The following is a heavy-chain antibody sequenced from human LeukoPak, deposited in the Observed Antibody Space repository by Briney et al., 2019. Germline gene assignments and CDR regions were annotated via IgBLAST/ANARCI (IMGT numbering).Heavy chain of an antibody. D-gene: IGHD1-1*01. CDR3: VRVYKGPLDAFDI. CDR2: IYYSGIT. Sequence: SETLSLTCTVSGDSVSSYYWSWIRQPPGKRLEWIGYIYYSGITNSNPSLKSRVTISVDTSKNQFSLKLSSVTAADTAVYYCVRVYKGPLDAFDIWGQGTMVTVSS. J-gene: IGHJ3*02. V-gene: IGHV4-59*02. CDR1: GDSVSSYY.